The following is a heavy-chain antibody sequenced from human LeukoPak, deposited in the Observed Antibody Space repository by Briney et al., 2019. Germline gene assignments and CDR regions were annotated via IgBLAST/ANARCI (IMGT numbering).Heavy chain of an antibody. CDR2: ITYSSRYM. CDR1: GFTFSNFN. D-gene: IGHD2-2*02. CDR3: ARDFGSSYTSPFPF. Sequence: PGGSLRLSCAASGFTFSNFNMNWVRQAPGKGLEWISFITYSSRYMYYADSVKGRFTISRDNAKNSLYLHMNSLRAEDTAVYYCARDFGSSYTSPFPFWGQGTLVTVSS. J-gene: IGHJ4*02. V-gene: IGHV3-21*01.